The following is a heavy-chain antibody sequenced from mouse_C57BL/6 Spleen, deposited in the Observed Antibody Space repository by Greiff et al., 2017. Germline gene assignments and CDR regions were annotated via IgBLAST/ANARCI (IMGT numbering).Heavy chain of an antibody. J-gene: IGHJ3*01. CDR1: GYTFTSYW. D-gene: IGHD1-1*01. CDR3: AGITTVVATDWFAY. CDR2: IHPNSGST. Sequence: QVQLQQSGAELVKPGASVTLSCKASGYTFTSYWMHWVKQRPGQGLEWIGMIHPNSGSTNYNEKYKSKATLTVVKSSNTAYMQLSSLTSEDSAVYYCAGITTVVATDWFAYWGQGTLVTVSA. V-gene: IGHV1-64*01.